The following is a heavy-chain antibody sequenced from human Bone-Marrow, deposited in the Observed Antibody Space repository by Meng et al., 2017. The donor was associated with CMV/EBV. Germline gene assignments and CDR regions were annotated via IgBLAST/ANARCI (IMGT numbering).Heavy chain of an antibody. J-gene: IGHJ3*02. CDR3: ARGKLRWYNTPTGAFEI. V-gene: IGHV4-34*01. CDR2: INHSGST. D-gene: IGHD4-23*01. Sequence: SETLSLTCAVYGGSFSGYYWSWIRQPPGKGLEWIGEINHSGSTNYNPSLKSRVTISVDTSKNQFSLKLSSVTAADTAVYYCARGKLRWYNTPTGAFEIWGQGTMVTVSS. CDR1: GGSFSGYY.